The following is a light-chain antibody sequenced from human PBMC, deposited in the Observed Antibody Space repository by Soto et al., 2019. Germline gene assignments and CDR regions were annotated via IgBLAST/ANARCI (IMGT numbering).Light chain of an antibody. J-gene: IGLJ1*01. CDR1: SSDVGGYNY. V-gene: IGLV2-8*01. CDR3: SSYAGSNYV. CDR2: EVS. Sequence: QSVLTQPPSASGSPGQSVTISCTGTSSDVGGYNYVSWYQQHPGKAPKLMIYEVSKRPSGVPDRFSGSKSGNTASLTGSGLQAEDEADYYGSSYAGSNYVFGTGTKVTVL.